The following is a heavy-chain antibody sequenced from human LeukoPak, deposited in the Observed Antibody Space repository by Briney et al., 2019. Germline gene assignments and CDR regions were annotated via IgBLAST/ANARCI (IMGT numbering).Heavy chain of an antibody. CDR2: IKPDGSET. D-gene: IGHD3-10*01. CDR1: GFPFKGYW. V-gene: IGHV3-7*01. J-gene: IGHJ4*02. CDR3: ARDGGELWPLDE. Sequence: HSGGSLRLSCVASGFPFKGYWMTWVRQSPGEGLDWVANIKPDGSETNYLDSVKGRFTISRDNARDSLLLEMNNLRVDDTAVYYCARDGGELWPLDEWGQGILVTVSS.